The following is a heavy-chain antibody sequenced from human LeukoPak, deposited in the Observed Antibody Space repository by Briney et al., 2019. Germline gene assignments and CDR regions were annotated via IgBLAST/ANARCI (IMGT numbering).Heavy chain of an antibody. CDR1: GASISSYC. CDR3: ARYPGLEGAGSKGAFDY. Sequence: SETLSLACTVSGASISSYCWSWIRQPPGKGLEWIGYIYYSGSTNYNPSLKSRVTISVDMSKNQFSLKLRSVTAADTAVYYCARYPGLEGAGSKGAFDYWGQGNLVTVSS. D-gene: IGHD3-10*01. CDR2: IYYSGST. V-gene: IGHV4-59*01. J-gene: IGHJ4*02.